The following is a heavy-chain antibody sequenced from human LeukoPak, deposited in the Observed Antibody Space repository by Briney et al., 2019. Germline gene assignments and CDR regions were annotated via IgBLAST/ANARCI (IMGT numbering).Heavy chain of an antibody. V-gene: IGHV3-20*04. CDR3: AKSHGYSYGFDY. Sequence: PGGSLRLSCVASGFTFSSYWMHWVRQAPGKGLEWVSGINWNGGSTGYADSVKGRFTISRDNAKNSLYLQMNSLRAEDTAVYYCAKSHGYSYGFDYWGQGTLVTVSS. CDR2: INWNGGST. J-gene: IGHJ4*02. D-gene: IGHD5-18*01. CDR1: GFTFSSYW.